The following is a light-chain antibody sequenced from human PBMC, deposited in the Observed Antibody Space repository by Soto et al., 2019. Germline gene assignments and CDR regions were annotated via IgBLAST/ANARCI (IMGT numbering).Light chain of an antibody. Sequence: DIQMTQSPSTLSASVGDRVTITCRARQNINRWLAWYQQRPGKGPNLLIHKASTLEVGVPSRFSGSASGTAFTLTISSLQPDAFAVYFCLQYNVYRLSLGGGTKVDIK. V-gene: IGKV1-5*03. CDR2: KAS. CDR3: LQYNVYRLS. CDR1: QNINRW. J-gene: IGKJ4*01.